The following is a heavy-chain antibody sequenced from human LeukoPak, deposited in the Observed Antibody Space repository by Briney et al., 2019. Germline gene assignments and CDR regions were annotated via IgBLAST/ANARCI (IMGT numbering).Heavy chain of an antibody. J-gene: IGHJ4*02. CDR1: GFTFSSYG. Sequence: GGSLRLSCAASGFTFSSYGMHWVRKAPGKGMEWVAVIWYDGSNKYYADSVKGRFTISRDNSKNTLYLQMNSLRAEDTAVYYCAKPEDYSSGWYSDYWGQGTLVTVSS. D-gene: IGHD6-19*01. V-gene: IGHV3-33*06. CDR3: AKPEDYSSGWYSDY. CDR2: IWYDGSNK.